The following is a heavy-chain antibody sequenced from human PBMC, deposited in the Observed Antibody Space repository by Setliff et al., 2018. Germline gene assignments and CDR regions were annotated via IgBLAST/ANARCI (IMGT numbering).Heavy chain of an antibody. J-gene: IGHJ4*02. CDR3: ARDPTRKFDS. V-gene: IGHV3-7*03. CDR1: GFTFSNYW. CDR2: IKEDGSEK. Sequence: GSLRLSCAASGFTFSNYWMSWVRQAPGKGLEWVANIKEDGSEKYHVDSVKGRFTISRDNAKNSLYLQVNSLRVEDTALYYCARDPTRKFDSWGQGTLVTVSS.